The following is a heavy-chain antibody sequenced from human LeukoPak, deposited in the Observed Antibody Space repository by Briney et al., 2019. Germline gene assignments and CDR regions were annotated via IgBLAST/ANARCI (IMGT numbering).Heavy chain of an antibody. D-gene: IGHD3-10*01. CDR2: IIGSAVNT. J-gene: IGHJ4*02. V-gene: IGHV3-23*01. CDR3: AKYTSGTSYRGLDQ. Sequence: GESLRLSCGASGLTVSSYGMSWVRQAPGKGLEWVSTIIGSAVNTYYADSVKGRFTISRDGSKNTVYLQMNSLRAEDTAVYSCAKYTSGTSYRGLDQWGQGTLVTVSS. CDR1: GLTVSSYG.